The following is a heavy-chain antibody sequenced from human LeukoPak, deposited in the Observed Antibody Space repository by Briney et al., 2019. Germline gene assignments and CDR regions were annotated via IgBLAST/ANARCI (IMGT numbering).Heavy chain of an antibody. D-gene: IGHD3-22*01. CDR1: GYTFTSYY. V-gene: IGHV1-46*01. CDR2: INPSGGST. Sequence: ASVKVSCKASGYTFTSYYMHWVRQAPGQGLEWMGIINPSGGSTSYAQKFQGRVTMTRDTSTSTVYMELSSLRSEDTAVYYCAREWRDYYDSSGYYYAFDIWGQGTMVTVSS. CDR3: AREWRDYYDSSGYYYAFDI. J-gene: IGHJ3*02.